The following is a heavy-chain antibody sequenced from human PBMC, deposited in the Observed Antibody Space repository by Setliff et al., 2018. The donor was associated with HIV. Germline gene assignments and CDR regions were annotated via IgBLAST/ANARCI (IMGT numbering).Heavy chain of an antibody. CDR3: ARNHLNYASGNTKTSGAYYFDS. CDR1: GYTFTSYW. CDR2: IYPGDPDT. J-gene: IGHJ4*02. Sequence: PGESLKLSCKGSGYTFTSYWIAWVRHMPGKGLEWMGIIYPGDPDTRYNPSFQGQVTISADKSISTAYLQWSSLKASDSAIFYCARNHLNYASGNTKTSGAYYFDSWGQGTLVTVSS. D-gene: IGHD3-10*01. V-gene: IGHV5-51*01.